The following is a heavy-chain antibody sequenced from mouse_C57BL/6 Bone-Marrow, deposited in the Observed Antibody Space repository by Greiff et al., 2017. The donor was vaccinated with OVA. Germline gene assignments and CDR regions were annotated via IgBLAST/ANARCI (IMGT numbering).Heavy chain of an antibody. V-gene: IGHV1-53*01. Sequence: QVQLQQPGTELVKPGASVKLSCKASGYTFTSYWMHWVKQRPGQGLEWIGNINPSNGGTKYNEKFKSKATLTVDKSSSTAYMQLSSLTSEDSAVYYCARLDGNYFWYFDVWGTGTTVTVSS. CDR1: GYTFTSYW. CDR3: ARLDGNYFWYFDV. CDR2: INPSNGGT. D-gene: IGHD2-1*01. J-gene: IGHJ1*03.